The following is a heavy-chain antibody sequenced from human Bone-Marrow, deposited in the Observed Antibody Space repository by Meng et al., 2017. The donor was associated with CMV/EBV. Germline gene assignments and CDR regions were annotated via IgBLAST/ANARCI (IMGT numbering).Heavy chain of an antibody. J-gene: IGHJ6*02. CDR3: ARAVEYQVLYSYYGRDV. CDR1: GFTVSSYY. Sequence: GGSLRLSCAASGFTVSSYYMSWVRQAPGKGLVWVSRVNSDESITCYADSVKGRFTVSRDNAKNTLYLQTSSLRAEYAAGYYCARAVEYQVLYSYYGRDVWGQGTTVTVSS. V-gene: IGHV3-74*01. D-gene: IGHD2-2*01. CDR2: VNSDESIT.